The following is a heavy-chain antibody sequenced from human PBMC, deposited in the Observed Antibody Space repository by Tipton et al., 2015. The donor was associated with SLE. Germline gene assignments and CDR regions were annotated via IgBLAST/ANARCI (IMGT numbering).Heavy chain of an antibody. CDR2: INHSGST. Sequence: TLSLTCAVYGGSFSGYYWSWIRQPPGKGLEWIGEINHSGSTNYNPSLKSRVTILVDTSKNQFSLKLSSVTAADTAVYYCARGKGRNWGWGWFDPWGQGILVTVSS. J-gene: IGHJ5*02. CDR3: ARGKGRNWGWGWFDP. D-gene: IGHD7-27*01. V-gene: IGHV4-34*01. CDR1: GGSFSGYY.